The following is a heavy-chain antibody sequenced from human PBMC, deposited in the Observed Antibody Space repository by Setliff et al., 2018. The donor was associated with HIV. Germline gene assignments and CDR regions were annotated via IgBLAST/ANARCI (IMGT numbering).Heavy chain of an antibody. CDR2: LYYSGST. D-gene: IGHD6-6*01. CDR3: ARGYQLVPRGQGWFDP. Sequence: PSETLSLTCIVSGGSISSSSHYWGWIRQPPGKGLEWIGSLYYSGSTNYNPSLKSRVTISVDTSKNQFALKLSSVTAADTAVYYCARGYQLVPRGQGWFDPWGQGTLVTVSS. CDR1: GGSISSSSHY. J-gene: IGHJ5*02. V-gene: IGHV4-39*06.